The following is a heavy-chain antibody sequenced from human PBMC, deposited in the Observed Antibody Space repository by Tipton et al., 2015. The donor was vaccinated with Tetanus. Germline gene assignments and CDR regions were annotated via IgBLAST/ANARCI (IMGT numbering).Heavy chain of an antibody. Sequence: QLVQSGAEVKKPGASVKVSCKASGYTFTSYGISWVRQAPGQGLEWMGWISAYNGNTNYAQKLQGRVTMTTDTSTSTAYMELRSMRADDTAVYYCARTLRSYYYYYGMDVWGQGTTVTVSS. D-gene: IGHD2-15*01. CDR3: ARTLRSYYYYYGMDV. V-gene: IGHV1-18*01. J-gene: IGHJ6*02. CDR2: ISAYNGNT. CDR1: GYTFTSYG.